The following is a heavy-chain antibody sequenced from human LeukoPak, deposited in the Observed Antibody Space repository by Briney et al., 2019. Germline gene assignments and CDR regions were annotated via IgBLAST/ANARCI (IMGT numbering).Heavy chain of an antibody. CDR2: INWNGGST. D-gene: IGHD2-2*01. CDR3: ARAHYCSSTSCYEFDY. V-gene: IGHV3-20*04. J-gene: IGHJ4*02. Sequence: GGSLRLSCAASGFTFDDYGMSWVRQAPGKGLEWVSGINWNGGSTGYADSVKGRFTISRDNAKNSLYLQMNSLRAEDTALYYCARAHYCSSTSCYEFDYWGQGTLVTVSS. CDR1: GFTFDDYG.